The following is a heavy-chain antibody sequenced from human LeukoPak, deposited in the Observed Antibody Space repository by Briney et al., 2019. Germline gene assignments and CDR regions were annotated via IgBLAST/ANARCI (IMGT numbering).Heavy chain of an antibody. CDR1: GYTFTSYY. Sequence: ASVKVSCKASGYTFTSYYMHWVRQAPGQGLEWMGIINPSGGSTSYAQKFQGGVTMIRDTSTSTVYMELSSLRSEDTAVYYCARDAEFFGVVRNWFDPWGQGTLVTVSS. D-gene: IGHD3-3*01. CDR3: ARDAEFFGVVRNWFDP. J-gene: IGHJ5*02. CDR2: INPSGGST. V-gene: IGHV1-46*01.